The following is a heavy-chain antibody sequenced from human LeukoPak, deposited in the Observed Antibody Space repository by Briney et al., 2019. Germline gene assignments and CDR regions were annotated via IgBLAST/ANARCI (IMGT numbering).Heavy chain of an antibody. CDR1: GYSISSGYY. Sequence: SETLSLTCTVSGYSISSGYYWGWIRQPPGKGLEWIGSIYHSGSTYYNPSLKSRVTISVDTSKNQFSLKLSSVTAADTAVYYCARHLLLLWFGEENWFDPRGQGTLVTVSS. V-gene: IGHV4-38-2*02. D-gene: IGHD3-10*01. CDR3: ARHLLLLWFGEENWFDP. J-gene: IGHJ5*02. CDR2: IYHSGST.